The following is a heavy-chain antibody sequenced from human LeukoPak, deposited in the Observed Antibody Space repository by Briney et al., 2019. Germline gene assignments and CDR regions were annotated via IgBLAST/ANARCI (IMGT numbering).Heavy chain of an antibody. Sequence: GGSLRLSCAASGFTFSSNWMHWVRQAPGKGPVWVSRIDSDGSSTSYADSVKGRFTISRDNAKNALSLQMNSLRAEDTAVYYCANLFCSTTSCQRPYYYGMNVWGQGTTVTVSS. CDR3: ANLFCSTTSCQRPYYYGMNV. CDR2: IDSDGSST. CDR1: GFTFSSNW. J-gene: IGHJ6*02. D-gene: IGHD2-2*01. V-gene: IGHV3-74*01.